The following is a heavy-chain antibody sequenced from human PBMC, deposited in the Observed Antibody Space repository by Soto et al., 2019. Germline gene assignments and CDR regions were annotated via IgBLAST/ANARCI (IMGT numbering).Heavy chain of an antibody. Sequence: GGSLRLSCAVSGFTFSSFAMSWVRQAPGKGLEWVSGIRGSAGTTYYADSVKGRFTISRDQSKNTLYLQMNSLRVEETAIYYCAKAEIWSGSRYLDWVFDYWGQGTLVTVSS. V-gene: IGHV3-23*01. CDR2: IRGSAGTT. J-gene: IGHJ4*02. CDR1: GFTFSSFA. CDR3: AKAEIWSGSRYLDWVFDY. D-gene: IGHD3-9*01.